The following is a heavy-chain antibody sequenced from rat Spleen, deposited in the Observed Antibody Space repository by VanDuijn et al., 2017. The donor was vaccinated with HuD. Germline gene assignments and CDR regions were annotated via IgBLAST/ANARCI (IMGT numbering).Heavy chain of an antibody. Sequence: EVQLVESGGGLVQPGGTLKLSCAASGITFSNYAMAWVRQAPTKGLEWVATINFDGSSTYYRDSVRGRFSISRDNARSTLYLQMDSLRSEDTATYYCTRPMALNWFAYWGQGTLVTVSS. CDR1: GITFSNYA. CDR3: TRPMALNWFAY. D-gene: IGHD1-3*01. J-gene: IGHJ3*01. V-gene: IGHV5-29*01. CDR2: INFDGSST.